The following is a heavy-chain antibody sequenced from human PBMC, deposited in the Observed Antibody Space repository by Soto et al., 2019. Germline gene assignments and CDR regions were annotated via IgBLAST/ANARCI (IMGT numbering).Heavy chain of an antibody. D-gene: IGHD3-16*01. CDR1: GGSFGGYY. Sequence: PEETLSLTCAVYGGSFGGYYWSWIRQPPGKGLEWIGEINHSGSTNYNPSLKSRVTISVDTSKNQFSLKLSSVTAADTAVYYCARRGTYNWFDPWGQGTLVTVSS. CDR2: INHSGST. CDR3: ARRGTYNWFDP. V-gene: IGHV4-34*01. J-gene: IGHJ5*02.